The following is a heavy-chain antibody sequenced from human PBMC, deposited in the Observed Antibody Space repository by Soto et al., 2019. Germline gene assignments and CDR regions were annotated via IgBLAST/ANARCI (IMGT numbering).Heavy chain of an antibody. Sequence: QVHLVQSGAEVKKPGSSVKVSSKASGGTFGSYALGWVRQAPGQGLESMGGIIPFYGSVTYTERFQGRVTITADEATSTAYVELSSLKSEDTAVYYCALESDYYGSGSYPTWGQGTPVTVSS. D-gene: IGHD3-10*01. CDR1: GGTFGSYA. J-gene: IGHJ4*02. V-gene: IGHV1-69*01. CDR2: IIPFYGSV. CDR3: ALESDYYGSGSYPT.